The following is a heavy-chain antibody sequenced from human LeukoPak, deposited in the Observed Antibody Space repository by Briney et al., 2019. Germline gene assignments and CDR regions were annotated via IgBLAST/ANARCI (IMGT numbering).Heavy chain of an antibody. V-gene: IGHV3-48*04. Sequence: GGSLRLSCAASGFSFSSYSMNWVRQAPGKGLEWLSYISDSSNTIYYADSVKGRFTISRDNAMNSQYLQMNSLRAEDTAVYYCARESLGYCSGSTCYYFYMDFWGKGTTVTVSS. CDR1: GFSFSSYS. CDR3: ARESLGYCSGSTCYYFYMDF. J-gene: IGHJ6*03. CDR2: ISDSSNTI. D-gene: IGHD2-15*01.